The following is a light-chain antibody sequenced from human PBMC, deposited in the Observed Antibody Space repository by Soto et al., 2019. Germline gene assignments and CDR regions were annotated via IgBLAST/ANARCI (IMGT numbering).Light chain of an antibody. V-gene: IGKV1-39*01. CDR3: QQTYTSPFT. CDR2: AAS. CDR1: QNSSDY. Sequence: DTQMTQSPSSLSASVGDRVTLTCRASQNSSDYLNWYLQKPGKAPKLLIFAASTLQRGVPSGFRGSGSGTDFSLTISSLQPEDFATYYCQQTYTSPFTFGQGTKLEIK. J-gene: IGKJ2*01.